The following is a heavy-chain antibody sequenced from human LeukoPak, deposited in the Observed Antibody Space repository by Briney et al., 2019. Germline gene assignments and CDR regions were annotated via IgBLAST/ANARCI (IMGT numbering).Heavy chain of an antibody. CDR3: ARDDGYSAYDR. D-gene: IGHD5-12*01. J-gene: IGHJ4*02. Sequence: SETLSLTCTVSGGSISSSSYYWGWIRQPPGKGLEWIGSIYYSGSTIYNPSLKSRVTISVDTSKNQFSLKLSSVTAADTAVYYCARDDGYSAYDRWGQGTLVTVSS. CDR2: IYYSGST. CDR1: GGSISSSSYY. V-gene: IGHV4-39*07.